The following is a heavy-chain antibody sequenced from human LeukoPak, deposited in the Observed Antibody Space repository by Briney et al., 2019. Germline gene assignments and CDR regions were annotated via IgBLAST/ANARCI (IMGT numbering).Heavy chain of an antibody. V-gene: IGHV1-69*06. J-gene: IGHJ6*04. CDR3: AAGATATRIYYYYGMDV. Sequence: SVRVSCKASGGTFSSYAISWVRQAPGQGLEWMGGIIPIFGTANYAQKFQGRVTITADKSTSAAYMELSSLRSEDTAVYYCAAGATATRIYYYYGMDVWGKGTTVTVSS. CDR2: IIPIFGTA. D-gene: IGHD3-3*02. CDR1: GGTFSSYA.